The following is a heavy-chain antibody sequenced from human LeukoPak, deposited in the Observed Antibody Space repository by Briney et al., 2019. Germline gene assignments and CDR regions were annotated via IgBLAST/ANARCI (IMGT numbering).Heavy chain of an antibody. CDR1: GFTFSTYS. CDR3: AKDSAPMTTVKTTFDY. V-gene: IGHV3-43*02. CDR2: ISGDGGST. D-gene: IGHD4-17*01. Sequence: GGSLRLSCAASGFTFSTYSMNWVRQAPGKGLEWVSLISGDGGSTYYADSVKGRFTISRDNSRNSLYLQMNSLRTEDTALYYCAKDSAPMTTVKTTFDYWGQGTLVTVSS. J-gene: IGHJ4*02.